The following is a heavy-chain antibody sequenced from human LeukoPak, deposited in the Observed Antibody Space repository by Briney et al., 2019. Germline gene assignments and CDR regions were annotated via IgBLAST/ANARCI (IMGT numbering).Heavy chain of an antibody. Sequence: ASVKVSCKASGYTFTSYDINWVRQATGQGLEWMGWMYPNSGNTGYAQKFQGRVTMTRNTSISTAYMELSSLRSEDTAVYYCARTAILYGDVNLDYWGQGTLVTVSS. J-gene: IGHJ4*02. CDR2: MYPNSGNT. CDR3: ARTAILYGDVNLDY. CDR1: GYTFTSYD. D-gene: IGHD4-17*01. V-gene: IGHV1-8*01.